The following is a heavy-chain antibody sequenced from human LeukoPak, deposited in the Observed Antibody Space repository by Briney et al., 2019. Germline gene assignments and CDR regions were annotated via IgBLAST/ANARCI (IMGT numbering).Heavy chain of an antibody. CDR1: GFTFRGYT. J-gene: IGHJ4*02. V-gene: IGHV3-21*01. CDR2: ITSSSSYM. Sequence: GGSLRLSCAASGFTFRGYTMSWVRQAPGQGLEWVSSITSSSSYMYYGESVKGRFTISRDNAKNMLYLQVNSLRAEDTAVYFCARGGSDTAMAHDYWGQGTLVTVSS. CDR3: ARGGSDTAMAHDY. D-gene: IGHD5-18*01.